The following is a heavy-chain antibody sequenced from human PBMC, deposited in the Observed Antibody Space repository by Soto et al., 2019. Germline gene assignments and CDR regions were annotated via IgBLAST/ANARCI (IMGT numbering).Heavy chain of an antibody. V-gene: IGHV3-53*02. CDR1: GFTVSSKY. Sequence: EVQLVETGGGLIQPGGSLRLSCAASGFTVSSKYMSWVRQAPGKGLEWVSVIYSGGSTYYADSVKGRFTISRDNSKNTLYLQMNSLRAEDTAVYYCARGAVAGTTPFDYWGQGTLVTVSS. J-gene: IGHJ4*02. D-gene: IGHD6-19*01. CDR3: ARGAVAGTTPFDY. CDR2: IYSGGST.